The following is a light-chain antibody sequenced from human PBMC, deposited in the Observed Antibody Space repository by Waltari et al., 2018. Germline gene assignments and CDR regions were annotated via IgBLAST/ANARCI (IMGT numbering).Light chain of an antibody. CDR1: QSVRSSY. V-gene: IGKV3-20*01. CDR3: QQYVNTRLT. CDR2: GAS. J-gene: IGKJ3*01. Sequence: DTVLTQSPGTLSLSPGERATLSCRASQSVRSSYLAWYQQKPGQAPRLLIYGASSRATGIPDRFSGSRSGTDFTLTISRLEPEDFAVYYCQQYVNTRLTFGPGTKVDIK.